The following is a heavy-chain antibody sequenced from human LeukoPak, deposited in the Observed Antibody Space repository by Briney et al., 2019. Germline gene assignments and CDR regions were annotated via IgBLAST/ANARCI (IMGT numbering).Heavy chain of an antibody. V-gene: IGHV3-9*01. J-gene: IGHJ4*02. Sequence: GGSLRLSCAASGFTFDDYAMHWVRQAPGKGLEWISGISWNSGGIAYADSVKGRFTISRDNAKNSLYLQMNSLRAEDTALYYCAKGSRGERGYFDYWGQGTLVTVSP. CDR2: ISWNSGGI. CDR3: AKGSRGERGYFDY. CDR1: GFTFDDYA. D-gene: IGHD3-10*01.